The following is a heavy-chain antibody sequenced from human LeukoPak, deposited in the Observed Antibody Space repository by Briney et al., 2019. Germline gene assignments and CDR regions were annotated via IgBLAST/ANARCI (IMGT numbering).Heavy chain of an antibody. CDR1: GFTFSSYW. V-gene: IGHV3-7*01. D-gene: IGHD3-22*01. CDR3: ARGYYDSSGSPFDY. J-gene: IGHJ4*02. Sequence: GGSLRLSCAASGFTFSSYWMSWVRQAPGKGLEWVANIKQDGSEKYYVDSVKGRFTISRDNAKNSLYLQMNSLRAEDTAVYFCARGYYDSSGSPFDYWGQGTLVTVSP. CDR2: IKQDGSEK.